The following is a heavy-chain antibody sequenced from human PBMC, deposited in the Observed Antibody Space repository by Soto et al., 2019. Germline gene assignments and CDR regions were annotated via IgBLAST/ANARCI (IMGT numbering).Heavy chain of an antibody. J-gene: IGHJ3*02. CDR1: GFTFSSYG. V-gene: IGHV3-30*18. Sequence: QVQLVESGGGVVQPGRSLRLSCAASGFTFSSYGMHWVRQAPGKGLEGVAVISYDGSNKYYADSVKGRFTNSRDNSKNTLYLQMNSFRAEDTAVYYCAKDLGHGGRGAFDIWGQGTMVTVSS. D-gene: IGHD7-27*01. CDR2: ISYDGSNK. CDR3: AKDLGHGGRGAFDI.